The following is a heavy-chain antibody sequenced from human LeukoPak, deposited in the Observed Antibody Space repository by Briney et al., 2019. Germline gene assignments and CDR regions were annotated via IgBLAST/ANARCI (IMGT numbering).Heavy chain of an antibody. J-gene: IGHJ4*02. CDR1: GFTFSSYS. D-gene: IGHD3-16*01. Sequence: GGSLRLSCAASGFTFSSYSMNWVRQAPGKGLEWVSYISSSSSIINYAESVRGRFTISRDNAKNLLYLQMNSLRAEDTAVYYCGRDYEERTTDYWGQGTLVTVSS. CDR2: ISSSSSII. CDR3: GRDYEERTTDY. V-gene: IGHV3-48*04.